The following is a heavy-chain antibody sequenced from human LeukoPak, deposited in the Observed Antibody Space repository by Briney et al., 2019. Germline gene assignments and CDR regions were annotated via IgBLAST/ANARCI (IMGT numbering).Heavy chain of an antibody. CDR2: IYYGGST. J-gene: IGHJ6*04. CDR3: ARRNKLASIAVAGMDV. CDR1: GGSISSSSYY. V-gene: IGHV4-39*01. D-gene: IGHD6-19*01. Sequence: PSETLSLTCTVSGGSISSSSYYWGWIRQPPGKGLEWIGSIYYGGSTYYNPSLKSRVTISVDTSKNQFSLKLSSVTAADTAVYYCARRNKLASIAVAGMDVWGKGTTVTVSS.